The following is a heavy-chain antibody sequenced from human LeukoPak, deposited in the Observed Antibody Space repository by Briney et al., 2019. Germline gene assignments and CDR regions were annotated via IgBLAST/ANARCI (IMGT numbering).Heavy chain of an antibody. CDR2: ISSSSSTI. Sequence: PGGSLRLSCAASGFTFSSYWMSWVRQAPGKGLEWVSYISSSSSTIYYADSVKGRFTISRDNAKNSLYLQMNSLRAEDTAVYYCARVAEQWLVLTDYWGQGTLVTVSS. D-gene: IGHD6-19*01. CDR3: ARVAEQWLVLTDY. V-gene: IGHV3-48*04. J-gene: IGHJ4*02. CDR1: GFTFSSYW.